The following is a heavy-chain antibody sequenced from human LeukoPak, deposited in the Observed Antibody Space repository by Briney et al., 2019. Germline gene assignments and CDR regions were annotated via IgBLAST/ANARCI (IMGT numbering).Heavy chain of an antibody. Sequence: ASVKVSCKASGYTFTSYGISWVRQAPGQGLEWMGWISAYNGYTKYARNLQGRVTMTIDTSTTTAYMELRSLRSDDTAVYYCARTVYSSQTTVDYWGQGTLVTVSS. D-gene: IGHD6-13*01. J-gene: IGHJ4*02. CDR2: ISAYNGYT. CDR1: GYTFTSYG. V-gene: IGHV1-18*01. CDR3: ARTVYSSQTTVDY.